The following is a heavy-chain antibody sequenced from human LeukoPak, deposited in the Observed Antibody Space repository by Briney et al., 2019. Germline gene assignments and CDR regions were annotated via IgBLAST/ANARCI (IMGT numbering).Heavy chain of an antibody. J-gene: IGHJ3*02. CDR2: IYTSGST. Sequence: PSQTLSLTCTVSGGSISSGSYYWSWIRQPAGKGLEWIGRIYTSGSTNYNPSLKSRVTISVDTSKNQFSLKLSSVTAADTAVCYCARVGDSSGYYAFDIWGQGTMVTVSS. CDR1: GGSISSGSYY. V-gene: IGHV4-61*02. D-gene: IGHD3-22*01. CDR3: ARVGDSSGYYAFDI.